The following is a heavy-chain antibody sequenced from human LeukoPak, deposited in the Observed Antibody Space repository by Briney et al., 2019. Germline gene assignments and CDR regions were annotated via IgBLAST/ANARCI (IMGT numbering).Heavy chain of an antibody. CDR1: GFTFSSYS. CDR2: ISSSSSYI. V-gene: IGHV3-21*01. D-gene: IGHD6-19*01. CDR3: ARSGYSSGWYLD. J-gene: IGHJ4*02. Sequence: PGGSLRLSCAASGFTFSSYSMNWVRQAPGKGLEWVSSISSSSSYIYYADSVKGRFTISRDNAKNSLYLQMNSLRAEDTAVYYCARSGYSSGWYLDWGQGTLATVSS.